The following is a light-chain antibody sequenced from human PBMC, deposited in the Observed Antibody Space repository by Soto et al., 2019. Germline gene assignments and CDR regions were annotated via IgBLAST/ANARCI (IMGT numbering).Light chain of an antibody. V-gene: IGLV1-44*01. CDR3: AAWDESLNGVV. Sequence: QSVLTQPPSASGTPGQRVAISCSGSKSNIGSNPVNWYQHLPGTAPKLLIYGNNQRPSGVPDRFSGSKSGTSASLAISGLQSEDEADYYCAAWDESLNGVVFGGGTKLTVL. CDR2: GNN. CDR1: KSNIGSNP. J-gene: IGLJ2*01.